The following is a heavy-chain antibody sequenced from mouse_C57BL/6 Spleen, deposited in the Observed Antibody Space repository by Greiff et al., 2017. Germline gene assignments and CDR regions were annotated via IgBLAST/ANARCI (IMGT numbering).Heavy chain of an antibody. Sequence: QVQLKQPGPELVKPGASVKMSCKASGYTFTSYWITWVKQRPGQGLEWIGDIYPGSGSTNYNEKFKSRATLTVDTSSSTAYMQLSSLTSEDSAVYYCARSDRGFSHAMDYWGQGTSVTVSS. CDR1: GYTFTSYW. J-gene: IGHJ4*01. CDR2: IYPGSGST. D-gene: IGHD3-1*01. V-gene: IGHV1-55*01. CDR3: ARSDRGFSHAMDY.